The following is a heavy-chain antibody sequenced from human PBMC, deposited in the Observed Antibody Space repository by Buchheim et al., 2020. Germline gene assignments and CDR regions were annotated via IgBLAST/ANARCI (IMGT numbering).Heavy chain of an antibody. V-gene: IGHV1-69*10. CDR3: ARVRLCGDSSSAEDWFDH. Sequence: QVQLVQSGAEVKKPGSSVKVSCKASGGTFSSYAIRWVRQAPGQGLEWMGRINPNLGVANYAQKFQGRVTITRDTSMSTAYMELSRLRSDDTAVYYCARVRLCGDSSSAEDWFDHWGQGTL. D-gene: IGHD3-22*01. J-gene: IGHJ5*02. CDR2: INPNLGVA. CDR1: GGTFSSYA.